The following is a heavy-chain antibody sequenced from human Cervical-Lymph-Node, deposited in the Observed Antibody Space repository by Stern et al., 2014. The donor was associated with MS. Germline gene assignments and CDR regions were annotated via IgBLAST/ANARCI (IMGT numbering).Heavy chain of an antibody. V-gene: IGHV2-70*04. CDR3: ARMMGSGYRHYFDY. CDR1: GFSLVTSGVR. J-gene: IGHJ4*02. Sequence: QVTLKESGPALVKPTQTLTLTCTFSGFSLVTSGVRVSWIRPPPGKALEWLARIDWNVKTFYNTSQMTRLTISKDTSKTQVVLTMTNVDPVDTATHYCARMMGSGYRHYFDYWGQGTPVTVS. D-gene: IGHD3-3*01. CDR2: IDWNVKT.